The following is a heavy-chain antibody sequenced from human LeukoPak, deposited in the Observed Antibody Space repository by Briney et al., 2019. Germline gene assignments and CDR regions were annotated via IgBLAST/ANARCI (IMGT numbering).Heavy chain of an antibody. J-gene: IGHJ4*02. CDR3: AKVSRDGYTFDY. D-gene: IGHD5-24*01. CDR2: ISYDGSNK. V-gene: IGHV3-30*18. CDR1: GFTFSSYG. Sequence: GGSLRLSCAASGFTFSSYGMHWVRQAPGKGLEWVAVISYDGSNKYYADSVKGRFTISRDNSKNTLYLQMNSLRAEDTAVYYCAKVSRDGYTFDYWGQGTLVTVSS.